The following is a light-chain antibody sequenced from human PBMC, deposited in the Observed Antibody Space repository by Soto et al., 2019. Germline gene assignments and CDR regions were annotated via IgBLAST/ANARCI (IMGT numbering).Light chain of an antibody. CDR1: QTISSW. J-gene: IGKJ2*01. CDR3: HQSYSTRV. Sequence: DIQMTQSPSTLSGSVGDRVTITCRASQTISSWLAWYQQKPGKAPKLLIYKASTLKSGVPSRFSGSGSGTDFTLTISSLQPEDFATYYCHQSYSTRVFGQGTKLEIK. V-gene: IGKV1-5*03. CDR2: KAS.